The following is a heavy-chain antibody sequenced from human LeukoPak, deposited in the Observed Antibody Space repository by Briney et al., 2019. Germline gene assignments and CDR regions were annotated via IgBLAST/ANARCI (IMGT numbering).Heavy chain of an antibody. CDR3: ARDYYGSGSWAGNYYYYYMDV. V-gene: IGHV4-4*07. J-gene: IGHJ6*03. Sequence: SETLSLTCTVSGGSISSYYWSWIRQPAGKGLEWIGRIYTSGSTNYNPSLKSRVTMSVDTSKNQFSLKLSSVTAADTAVYYCARDYYGSGSWAGNYYYYYMDVWGKGTTVTISS. D-gene: IGHD3-10*01. CDR2: IYTSGST. CDR1: GGSISSYY.